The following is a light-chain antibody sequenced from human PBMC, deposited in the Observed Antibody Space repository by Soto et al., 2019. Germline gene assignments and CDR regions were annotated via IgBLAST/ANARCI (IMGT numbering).Light chain of an antibody. V-gene: IGKV1-12*01. Sequence: DIQMTQSPFSASASLGGRATISCRSSQSISSWLDWYQQKPEQAPKLVIYDGSSLQSGVPGRFSGSGSGTDFTLTISSLQAEDFATYYCQQANRFPLTFGGGTKVDIK. CDR1: QSISSW. J-gene: IGKJ4*01. CDR3: QQANRFPLT. CDR2: DGS.